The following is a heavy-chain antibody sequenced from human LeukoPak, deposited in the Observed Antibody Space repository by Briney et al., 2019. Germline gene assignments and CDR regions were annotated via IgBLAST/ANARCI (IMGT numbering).Heavy chain of an antibody. J-gene: IGHJ6*02. V-gene: IGHV3-13*01. CDR3: ARALYPSSYGMDV. CDR2: IGTAGDT. Sequence: GGSLRLSCAASGFTFSSYDMHWVRQATGKDLEWVSAIGTAGDTYYPGSVKGRFTISRENAKNSLYLQMNSLRAGDTAVYYCARALYPSSYGMDVWGQGTTVTVSS. D-gene: IGHD3-16*01. CDR1: GFTFSSYD.